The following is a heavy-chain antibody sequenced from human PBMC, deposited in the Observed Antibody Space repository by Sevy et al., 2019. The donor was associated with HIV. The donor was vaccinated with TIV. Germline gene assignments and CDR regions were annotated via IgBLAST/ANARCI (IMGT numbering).Heavy chain of an antibody. D-gene: IGHD3-3*01. CDR2: ISGFNGDT. V-gene: IGHV1-18*01. CDR3: VRGTTVYHFWTGGDY. CDR1: GYTFTNYA. J-gene: IGHJ4*02. Sequence: AAVKVSCKASGYTFTNYAISWVRQAPGQGLERMGWISGFNGDTKNAEKFQGRFTMTTDTSTKTAYMDLRSLRSDDTAVYYCVRGTTVYHFWTGGDYWGQGTSVTVSS.